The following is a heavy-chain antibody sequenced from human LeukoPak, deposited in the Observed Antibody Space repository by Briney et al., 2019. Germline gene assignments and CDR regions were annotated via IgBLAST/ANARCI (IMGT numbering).Heavy chain of an antibody. J-gene: IGHJ4*02. CDR2: ISYDGSNK. V-gene: IGHV3-30*04. CDR3: TRKTAYEILTGYYS. D-gene: IGHD3-9*01. Sequence: GGSLRLSCAASVFTFSSYAMHWVRQAPGKGLEWVAVISYDGSNKYYADSVKGRFTISRDNSKNTLYLQMNSLRAEDTAVYYFTRKTAYEILTGYYSWGQGTLVTVSS. CDR1: VFTFSSYA.